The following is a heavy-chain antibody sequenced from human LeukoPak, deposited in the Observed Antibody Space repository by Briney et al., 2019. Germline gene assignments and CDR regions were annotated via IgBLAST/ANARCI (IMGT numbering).Heavy chain of an antibody. CDR1: GFTFSSYA. D-gene: IGHD5-24*01. Sequence: QTGGSLRLSCAASGFTFSSYAMSWVRQAPGKGLEWVSAISGSGGSTYYADSVKGRFTISRDNAKNSLYLQMNSLRAEDTAVYYCARDLTGRWLQLQGFDYWGQGTLVTVSS. V-gene: IGHV3-23*01. CDR3: ARDLTGRWLQLQGFDY. CDR2: ISGSGGST. J-gene: IGHJ4*02.